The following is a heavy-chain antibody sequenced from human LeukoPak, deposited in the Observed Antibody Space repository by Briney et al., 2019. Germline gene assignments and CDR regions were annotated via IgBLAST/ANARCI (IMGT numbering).Heavy chain of an antibody. CDR1: GFTFSSYS. V-gene: IGHV3-23*01. Sequence: GGSLRLSCAASGFTFSSYSMNWVRHAPGKGLEWVSTISGSGVSTYYADSVKGRFTISRDNSKNTLYLQMNSLRAEDTAVYYCARGSSGWFDDNWFDPWGQGTLVTVSS. CDR2: ISGSGVST. CDR3: ARGSSGWFDDNWFDP. D-gene: IGHD6-19*01. J-gene: IGHJ5*02.